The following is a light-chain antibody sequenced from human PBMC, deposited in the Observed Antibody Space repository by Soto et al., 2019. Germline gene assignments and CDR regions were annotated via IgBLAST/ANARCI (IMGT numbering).Light chain of an antibody. CDR1: ETVTGTY. J-gene: IGKJ1*01. V-gene: IGKV3-20*01. CDR2: AAS. CDR3: QQYRSPRQT. Sequence: EIVLTQSPGTLSLSPADRATLSCRASETVTGTYLAWYQQKVVQAPRRLIFAASNRGTCFPDRFRGSGSGPDFTLTIRSLEPAEFAMDFCQQYRSPRQTFGQGTQVDIK.